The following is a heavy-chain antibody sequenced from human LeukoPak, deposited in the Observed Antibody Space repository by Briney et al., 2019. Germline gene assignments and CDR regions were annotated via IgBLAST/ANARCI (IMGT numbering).Heavy chain of an antibody. CDR2: IYFSGST. Sequence: SEILSLTCTISGGSITSGGYYWSWTRQHPGKGLEWIGYIYFSGSTYYNPSLKSRLTVSVDTSKNQFSLKLSSVTAADTAVYYCARVMLYYYGSGTYKSFDYWGQGTRVTVSS. CDR3: ARVMLYYYGSGTYKSFDY. J-gene: IGHJ4*02. V-gene: IGHV4-31*03. CDR1: GGSITSGGYY. D-gene: IGHD3-10*01.